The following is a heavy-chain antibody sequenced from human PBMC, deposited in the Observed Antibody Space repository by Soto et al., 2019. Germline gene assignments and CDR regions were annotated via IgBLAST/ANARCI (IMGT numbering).Heavy chain of an antibody. CDR1: GYTFTSYG. V-gene: IGHV1-18*01. CDR2: ISAYNGNT. Sequence: ASVKVSCKASGYTFTSYGISWVRQAPGQGLEWMGWISAYNGNTNYAQKLQGRVTMTTDTSTSTAYMELRSLRSDDTAVYYCARVDHWTDYGDYNRKKQYFQHWGQGTLVTVSS. J-gene: IGHJ1*01. CDR3: ARVDHWTDYGDYNRKKQYFQH. D-gene: IGHD4-17*01.